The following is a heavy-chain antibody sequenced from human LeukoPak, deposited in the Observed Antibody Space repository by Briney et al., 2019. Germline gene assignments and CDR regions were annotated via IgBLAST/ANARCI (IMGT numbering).Heavy chain of an antibody. CDR1: GFTFSSHG. V-gene: IGHV3-33*06. Sequence: PGGSLRLSCAASGFTFSSHGMHWVRQAPGKGLEWVAVIWYDGSDKYYADSVKGRFTISRDNSKNTLYLQMNSLRAEDTAVYYCAKDRQPARTYYFDYWGQGTLVTVSS. CDR3: AKDRQPARTYYFDY. J-gene: IGHJ4*02. D-gene: IGHD3/OR15-3a*01. CDR2: IWYDGSDK.